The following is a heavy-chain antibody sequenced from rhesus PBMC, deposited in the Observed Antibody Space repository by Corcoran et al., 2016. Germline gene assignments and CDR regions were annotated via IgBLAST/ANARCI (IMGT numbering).Heavy chain of an antibody. V-gene: IGHV4-173*01. J-gene: IGHJ4*01. CDR3: VGLMVAGPVEY. CDR1: GGSIIRTS. D-gene: IGHD6-37*01. CDR2: ISGDDSGT. Sequence: LQLQESGPGLVKPSETLSLTCAVSGGSIIRTSLTWIRQPPGKGLEWLGRISGDDSGTDYNHSLRSRVTISTDTSKTQFSLKVDSVTAADTAVYYCVGLMVAGPVEYWGQGVLVTVSS.